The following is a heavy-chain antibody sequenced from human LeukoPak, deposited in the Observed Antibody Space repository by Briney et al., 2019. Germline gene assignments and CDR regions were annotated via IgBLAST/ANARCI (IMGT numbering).Heavy chain of an antibody. J-gene: IGHJ4*02. CDR2: ISSSISYT. CDR1: GFTFSSYS. Sequence: GGSLRLSCAASGFTFSSYSMNWVRQAPGRGLEWVSSISSSISYTYYADSVKGRFTISRDNAKNSLFLQMDSLRAEDTAVYYCARDLAGHYYGSGSSFDYWGQGTLVTVS. V-gene: IGHV3-21*01. CDR3: ARDLAGHYYGSGSSFDY. D-gene: IGHD3-10*01.